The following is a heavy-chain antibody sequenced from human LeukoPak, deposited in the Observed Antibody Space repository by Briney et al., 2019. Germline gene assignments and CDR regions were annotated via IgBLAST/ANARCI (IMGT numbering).Heavy chain of an antibody. CDR2: INYSGGN. J-gene: IGHJ4*01. D-gene: IGHD2-2*01. CDR3: ARHAPVEPPARAFDF. CDR1: GGSFSQYY. Sequence: PSETLSLTCAVYGGSFSQYYWSWMRQPPGKALEWIGEINYSGGNNYNPSLKSRLTISVDTSKNQFSLRLSSVTAADTAIYYCARHAPVEPPARAFDFWGHGNLVVV. V-gene: IGHV4-34*01.